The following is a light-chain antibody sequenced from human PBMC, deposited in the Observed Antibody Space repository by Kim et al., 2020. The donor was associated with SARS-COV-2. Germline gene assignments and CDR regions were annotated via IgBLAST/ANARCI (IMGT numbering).Light chain of an antibody. J-gene: IGKJ5*01. CDR2: GAS. CDR3: QQYGRSPTT. V-gene: IGKV3-20*01. CDR1: QSVSSSY. Sequence: EVLLTQSPGTLSLSPGERAILSCRASQSVSSSYLAWYQHKPGQSPRLLIHGASSRATGVPDRFRGGGSGTDFTLTITRLEPEVFAVYYCQQYGRSPTTFGQGTRLGIK.